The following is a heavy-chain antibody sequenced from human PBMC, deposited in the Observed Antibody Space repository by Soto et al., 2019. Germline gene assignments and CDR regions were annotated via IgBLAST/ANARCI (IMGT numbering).Heavy chain of an antibody. Sequence: ASVKVSCKASGGTFSSYAISWVRQAPGQGLEWMGGIIPIFGTANYAQKFQGRVTITADKSTSTAHMELSSLRSEDTAVYYCARGRDSSGYYYNFDYWGQGTLVTVSS. CDR2: IIPIFGTA. J-gene: IGHJ4*02. CDR1: GGTFSSYA. V-gene: IGHV1-69*06. D-gene: IGHD3-22*01. CDR3: ARGRDSSGYYYNFDY.